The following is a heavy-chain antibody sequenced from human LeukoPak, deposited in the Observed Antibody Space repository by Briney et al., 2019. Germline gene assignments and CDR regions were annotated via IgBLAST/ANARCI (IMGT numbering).Heavy chain of an antibody. D-gene: IGHD6-19*01. CDR3: ASGGPPYSSGWYIDY. Sequence: SETLSLTCTVSGGSISSYYWSWIRQPPGKGLEWIGYIYYSGSTNYNPSLKSRVTISVDTSKNQFSLKLSSVTAADTAVYYCASGGPPYSSGWYIDYWGQGTLVTVSS. CDR1: GGSISSYY. J-gene: IGHJ4*02. V-gene: IGHV4-59*01. CDR2: IYYSGST.